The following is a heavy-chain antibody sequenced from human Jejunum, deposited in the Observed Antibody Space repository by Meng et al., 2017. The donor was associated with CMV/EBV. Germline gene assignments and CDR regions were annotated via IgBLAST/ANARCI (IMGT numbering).Heavy chain of an antibody. D-gene: IGHD2-15*01. J-gene: IGHJ4*02. CDR1: GFTLISYA. CDR2: ISGSGDET. Sequence: EIQLLESGXGPVQLXGSLRLXXXASGFTLISYAMSWVRHAPGKGLEWVSVISGSGDETYYADSVKGRFTISRDTSKNTLYLEMSGLRAEDTAVYYCAKGRYGSCYSSIAYWGQGTVGTVSS. CDR3: AKGRYGSCYSSIAY. V-gene: IGHV3-23*01.